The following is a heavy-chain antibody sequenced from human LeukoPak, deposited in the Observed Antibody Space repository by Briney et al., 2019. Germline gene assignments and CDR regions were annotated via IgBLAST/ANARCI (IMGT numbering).Heavy chain of an antibody. Sequence: ASVKVSCKASGYTFSGYYMHWVRQAPGQGLEWMGWNNTNSGGTNYAQKFQRRVTMTRDTSISTAYMELSRLRSDDTAVYYCATPVGNYYDSSGYLLDYWGQGTLVTVSS. V-gene: IGHV1-2*02. CDR3: ATPVGNYYDSSGYLLDY. D-gene: IGHD3-22*01. CDR2: NNTNSGGT. CDR1: GYTFSGYY. J-gene: IGHJ4*02.